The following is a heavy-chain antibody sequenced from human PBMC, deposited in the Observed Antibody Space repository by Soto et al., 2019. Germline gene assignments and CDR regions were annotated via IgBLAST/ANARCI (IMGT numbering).Heavy chain of an antibody. D-gene: IGHD3-22*01. CDR2: INAGNGNT. V-gene: IGHV1-3*01. J-gene: IGHJ4*02. CDR3: ARDPPNYYDSSATGGGY. CDR1: GCTFTSYA. Sequence: ASVKVSCKASGCTFTSYAMHWVRQAPGQRLEWMGWINAGNGNTKYSQKFQGRVTITRDTSASTAYMELSSLRSEDTAVYYCARDPPNYYDSSATGGGYWGQGTLVTVSS.